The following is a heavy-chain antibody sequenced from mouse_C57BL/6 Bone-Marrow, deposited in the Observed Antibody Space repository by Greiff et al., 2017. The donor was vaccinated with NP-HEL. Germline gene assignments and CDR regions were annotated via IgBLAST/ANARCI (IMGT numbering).Heavy chain of an antibody. V-gene: IGHV5-12*01. D-gene: IGHD3-2*02. CDR2: ISNGGGST. J-gene: IGHJ4*01. CDR1: GFTFSDYY. Sequence: EVQRVESGGGLVQPGGSLKLSCAASGFTFSDYYMYWVRQTPEKRLEWVAYISNGGGSTYYPDTVKGRFTISRDNAKNTLYLQMSRLKSEDTAMYYCARGGSSYYYAMDYWGQGTSVTVSS. CDR3: ARGGSSYYYAMDY.